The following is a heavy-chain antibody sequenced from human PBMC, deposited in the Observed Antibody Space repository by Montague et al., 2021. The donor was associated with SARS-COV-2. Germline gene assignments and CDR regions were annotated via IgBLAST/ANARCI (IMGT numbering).Heavy chain of an antibody. CDR1: GGSISSGGYY. D-gene: IGHD3-22*01. CDR3: ARARITMIVVVNAFDI. CDR2: IYYSGST. J-gene: IGHJ3*02. Sequence: TLSLTCTVSGGSISSGGYYWSWIRQHPGKGLEWIGYIYYSGSTYYNPFLKSRVTISVDTSKNQFSLKLSSVTAPDTAVYYCARARITMIVVVNAFDIWGQGTMVTVSS. V-gene: IGHV4-31*03.